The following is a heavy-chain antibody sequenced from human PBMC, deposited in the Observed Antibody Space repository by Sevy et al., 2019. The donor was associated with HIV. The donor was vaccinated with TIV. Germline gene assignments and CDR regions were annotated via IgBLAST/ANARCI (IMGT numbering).Heavy chain of an antibody. CDR1: GFTFSSYG. CDR3: ANNNHHEGAFDI. Sequence: GGSLRLSCAASGFTFSSYGMHWVRQAPGKGLEWVAVISYDGSNKYYADSVKGRFTISRDNSKNTLYLQMNSLRAEDTAVYYCANNNHHEGAFDIWGQGTMVTVSS. V-gene: IGHV3-30*18. CDR2: ISYDGSNK. J-gene: IGHJ3*02.